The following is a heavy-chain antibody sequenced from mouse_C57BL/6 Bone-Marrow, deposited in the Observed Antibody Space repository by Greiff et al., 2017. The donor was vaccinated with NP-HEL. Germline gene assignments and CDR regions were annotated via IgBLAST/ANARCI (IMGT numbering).Heavy chain of an antibody. D-gene: IGHD2-4*01. CDR1: GFTFSSYG. CDR2: ISSGGSYT. V-gene: IGHV5-6*01. Sequence: EVQLMESGGDLVKPGASLKLSCAASGFTFSSYGMSWVRQTPDKRLEWVATISSGGSYTYYPDSVKGRFTFTRDNAKNTLYLQMSSLKSEDTAMDCCASASDYDVAWFAYWGQGTLVTVSA. J-gene: IGHJ3*01. CDR3: ASASDYDVAWFAY.